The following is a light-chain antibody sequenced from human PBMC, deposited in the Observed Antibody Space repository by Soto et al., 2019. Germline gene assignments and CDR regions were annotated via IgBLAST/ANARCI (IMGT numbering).Light chain of an antibody. J-gene: IGLJ1*01. CDR2: GNN. V-gene: IGLV1-40*01. CDR3: QSYDSSLSGYV. CDR1: SANIGAAYN. Sequence: QSLLTHPPSLSGAPGQRVTISCTGSSANIGAAYNVDWYQQLPGTAPKLLIYGNNNRPSGVPARFSGSKSGTSASLAIAGLQAEDEGDYYCQSYDSSLSGYVFGTGTKVTV.